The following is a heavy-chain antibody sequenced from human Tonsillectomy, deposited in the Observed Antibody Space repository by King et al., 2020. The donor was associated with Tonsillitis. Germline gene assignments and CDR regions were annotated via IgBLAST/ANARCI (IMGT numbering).Heavy chain of an antibody. CDR1: GFTFSSYD. CDR2: IGTAGDT. Sequence: VQLVESGGGLVQPGGSLRLSCAASGFTFSSYDMHWVRQATGKGQEWVSVIGTAGDTYYPGSVKGRFTISRENAKNSLYLQMNSLRAGDSAVYYCARANDFWSGYDYWGQGTLVTVSS. D-gene: IGHD3-3*01. CDR3: ARANDFWSGYDY. J-gene: IGHJ4*02. V-gene: IGHV3-13*01.